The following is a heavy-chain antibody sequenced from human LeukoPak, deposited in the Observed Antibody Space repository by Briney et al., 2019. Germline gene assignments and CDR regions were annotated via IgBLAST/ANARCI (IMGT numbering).Heavy chain of an antibody. D-gene: IGHD3-9*01. CDR1: GFTFSSYA. CDR2: ISGSGGST. CDR3: AKLGYFDWLAKVDY. Sequence: GGSLRLSCAASGFTFSSYAMSWVRQAPGKGLEWVSAISGSGGSTYYADSVKGRFTISRDNSKNTLYLQMNSLRAEDTAVYYCAKLGYFDWLAKVDYWGQGTLVTVSS. V-gene: IGHV3-23*01. J-gene: IGHJ4*02.